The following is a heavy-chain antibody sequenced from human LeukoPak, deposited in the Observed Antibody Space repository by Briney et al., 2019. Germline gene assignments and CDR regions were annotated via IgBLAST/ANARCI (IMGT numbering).Heavy chain of an antibody. V-gene: IGHV1-3*03. J-gene: IGHJ4*02. D-gene: IGHD6-19*01. CDR1: GYTFTSYA. CDR3: EXXXXXSGGPLTDLLPYYFDY. CDR2: INTGNGNT. Sequence: SVXVXCKXSGYTFTSYAMHWVRQAPGQRREWMGWINTGNGNTKYSQEFQGRVTITRDTTASTAYMELSSLRSGDMAGYYCEXXXXXSGGPLTDLLPYYFDYWGQGTLVTVSS.